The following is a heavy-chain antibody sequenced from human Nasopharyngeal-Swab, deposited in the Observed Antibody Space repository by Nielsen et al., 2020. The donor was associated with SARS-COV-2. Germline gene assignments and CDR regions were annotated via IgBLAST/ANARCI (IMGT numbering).Heavy chain of an antibody. CDR1: GDSVSNNGAT. J-gene: IGHJ6*02. CDR3: ARGGVYYYGMDV. V-gene: IGHV6-1*01. D-gene: IGHD6-25*01. CDR2: TYYRSKWKS. Sequence: LRLSCAISGDSVSNNGATWNWIRQSPSRGLEWLGRTYYRSKWKSDYAVSVTSRLTINPDTSKNQFSLQLSSVTPEDTAIYYCARGGVYYYGMDVWGQGTTVTVSS.